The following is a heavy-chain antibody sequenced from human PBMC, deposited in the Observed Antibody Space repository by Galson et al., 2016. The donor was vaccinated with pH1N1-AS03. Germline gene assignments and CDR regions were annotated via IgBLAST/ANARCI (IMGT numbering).Heavy chain of an antibody. CDR2: ITSDGSTT. D-gene: IGHD6-13*01. V-gene: IGHV3-74*01. J-gene: IGHJ3*01. CDR3: VWTIAAANLPQSYGFDV. CDR1: GFTFSTYW. Sequence: SLRLSCATSGFTFSTYWMHWARQVPGKGLVWVSCITSDGSTTFYAESVKGRFTISRDNAKSTLYLQMNSLTDDDTAVYYCVWTIAAANLPQSYGFDVWGQGTTVTVSS.